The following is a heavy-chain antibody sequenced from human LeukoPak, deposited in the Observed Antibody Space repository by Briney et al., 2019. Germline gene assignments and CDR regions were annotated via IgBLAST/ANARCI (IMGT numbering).Heavy chain of an antibody. V-gene: IGHV3-23*01. J-gene: IGHJ4*02. Sequence: GGSLRLSCAASEFTFNNYAMSWVRQAPGKGLEWVSTISCSVGSTYYADSVKGRFTISRDNSKNTLFLQMSSLRAEDTAVYYCAKSKGVGATDYWGQGTLVTVSS. CDR2: ISCSVGST. CDR3: AKSKGVGATDY. CDR1: EFTFNNYA. D-gene: IGHD1-26*01.